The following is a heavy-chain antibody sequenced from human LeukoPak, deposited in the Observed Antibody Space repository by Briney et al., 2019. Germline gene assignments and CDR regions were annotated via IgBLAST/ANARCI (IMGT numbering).Heavy chain of an antibody. Sequence: SETLSLTCTVSGGSISSYYWSWIRQPPGKGLEWIGYIYYSGSTNYNPSLKIRVTISVDTSKNQFSLKLSSVTAADTAVYYCASSYDYVWGSFDYWGQGTLVTVSS. CDR2: IYYSGST. D-gene: IGHD3-16*01. CDR1: GGSISSYY. J-gene: IGHJ4*02. CDR3: ASSYDYVWGSFDY. V-gene: IGHV4-59*01.